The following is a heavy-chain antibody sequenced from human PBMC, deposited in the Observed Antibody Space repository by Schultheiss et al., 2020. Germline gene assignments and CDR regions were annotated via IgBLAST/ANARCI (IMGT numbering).Heavy chain of an antibody. V-gene: IGHV3-33*08. CDR1: GFAFSSYV. Sequence: GGSLRLSCAASGFAFSSYVLHWVRRAPGKGPEWVAVIWYDGSNKYYADSVKGRFTISRDNSKNTVYLQLNSLRAEDTAIYYCARDGAGAAAATEYFQHWGQGSQVTVSA. CDR3: ARDGAGAAAATEYFQH. D-gene: IGHD6-13*01. CDR2: IWYDGSNK. J-gene: IGHJ1*01.